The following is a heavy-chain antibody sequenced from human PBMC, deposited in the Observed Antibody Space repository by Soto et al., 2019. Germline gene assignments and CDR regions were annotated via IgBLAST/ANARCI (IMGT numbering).Heavy chain of an antibody. D-gene: IGHD6-19*01. Sequence: PSETLSLTCTVSGGSISSGDYYWSWIRQPPGKGLEWIGYIYYSGSTYYNPSLKSRVTISVYTSKNQFSLKLSSVTAADTAVYYCARTVAGFATGWFDPWGQGTLVTVS. J-gene: IGHJ5*02. CDR2: IYYSGST. V-gene: IGHV4-30-4*02. CDR3: ARTVAGFATGWFDP. CDR1: GGSISSGDYY.